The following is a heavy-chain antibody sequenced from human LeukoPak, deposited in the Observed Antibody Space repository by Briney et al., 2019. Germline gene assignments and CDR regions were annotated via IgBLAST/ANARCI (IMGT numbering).Heavy chain of an antibody. V-gene: IGHV4-34*01. Sequence: RTSETLSLTCAVYGGSFSGYYWSWIRQPPGKGLEWIGEINHSGSTNYNPSLKSRVTISVDTSKNQFSLELSSVTAADTAVHYCARGLRFRDAFDIWGQGTMVTVSS. J-gene: IGHJ3*02. CDR2: INHSGST. D-gene: IGHD3-3*01. CDR3: ARGLRFRDAFDI. CDR1: GGSFSGYY.